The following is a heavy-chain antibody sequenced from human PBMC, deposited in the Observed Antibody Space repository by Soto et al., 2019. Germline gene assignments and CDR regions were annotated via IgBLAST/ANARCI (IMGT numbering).Heavy chain of an antibody. Sequence: VQSLKISCKGSGYRFTSYWIAWVRQMPGKGLECMGIIYPGDSDTRYSPSFEGQVTISADKSINTAYLQWSSLKASDSAMYYCARPFDTSGWYDHWGQGTLVTVSS. CDR2: IYPGDSDT. CDR1: GYRFTSYW. V-gene: IGHV5-51*01. J-gene: IGHJ5*02. D-gene: IGHD6-19*01. CDR3: ARPFDTSGWYDH.